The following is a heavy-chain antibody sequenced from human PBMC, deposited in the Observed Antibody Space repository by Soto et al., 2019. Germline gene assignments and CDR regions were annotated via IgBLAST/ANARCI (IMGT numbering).Heavy chain of an antibody. V-gene: IGHV1-69*13. Sequence: SVKVSCKDSGYTFTSYGISWVRQAPGQGLEWMGGIIPIFGTANYAQKFQGRVTITADESTSTAYMELSSLRSEDTAVYYCAQSGGVDYYYYGMDVWGQGTTVTVSS. CDR3: AQSGGVDYYYYGMDV. J-gene: IGHJ6*02. D-gene: IGHD6-25*01. CDR2: IIPIFGTA. CDR1: GYTFTSYG.